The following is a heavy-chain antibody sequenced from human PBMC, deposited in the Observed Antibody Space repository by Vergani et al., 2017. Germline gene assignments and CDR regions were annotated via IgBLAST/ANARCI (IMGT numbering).Heavy chain of an antibody. CDR2: IIPIFGTA. CDR1: GGTFSSYA. J-gene: IGHJ3*02. D-gene: IGHD2-2*01. V-gene: IGHV1-69*01. Sequence: QEQLVQSGAEVKKPGSSVKVSCRASGGTFSSYAISWVRQAPGKGLGWMGGIIPIFGTANYPQKFQGRVTITADESTSTAYMELSSLRSEDTAVYYCARKYCSTTSCYGYAFDIWGQGTMVTVSS. CDR3: ARKYCSTTSCYGYAFDI.